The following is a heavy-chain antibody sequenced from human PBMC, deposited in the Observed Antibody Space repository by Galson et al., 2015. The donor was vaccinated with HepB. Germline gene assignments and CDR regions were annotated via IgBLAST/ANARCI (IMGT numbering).Heavy chain of an antibody. Sequence: SLRLSCAASGFTFSSYAMSWVRQAPGKGLEWVSAISGSGGSTCYADSVKGRFTISRDNSKNTLYLQMNSLRAEDTAVYYCAKVGRAYYDIWTGLKGGFDYWGQGTLVTVSS. CDR2: ISGSGGST. J-gene: IGHJ4*02. V-gene: IGHV3-23*01. D-gene: IGHD3-9*01. CDR1: GFTFSSYA. CDR3: AKVGRAYYDIWTGLKGGFDY.